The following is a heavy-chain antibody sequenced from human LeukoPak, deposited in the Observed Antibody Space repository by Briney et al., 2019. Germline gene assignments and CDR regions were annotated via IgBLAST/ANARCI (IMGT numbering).Heavy chain of an antibody. CDR1: GYTFTSYY. V-gene: IGHV1-18*04. CDR2: ISAYNGNT. D-gene: IGHD6-19*01. Sequence: ASVKVSCKASGYTFTSYYMHWVRQAPGQGLEWMGWISAYNGNTNYAQKLQGRVTMTTDTSTSTAYMELRSLRSDDTAVYYCARVVGISSGWPNAFDIWGQGTMVTVSS. J-gene: IGHJ3*02. CDR3: ARVVGISSGWPNAFDI.